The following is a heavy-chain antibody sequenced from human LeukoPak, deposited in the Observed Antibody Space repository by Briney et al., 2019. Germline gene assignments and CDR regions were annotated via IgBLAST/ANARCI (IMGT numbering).Heavy chain of an antibody. CDR3: AAGPGWHQLPAGAFDI. D-gene: IGHD2-2*01. V-gene: IGHV1-58*02. CDR1: GFTFTSSA. J-gene: IGHJ3*02. Sequence: SVKVSCKASGFTFTSSAMQWVRQARGQRLEWIGWIVVGSGNTNYAQKFQERVTITRDMSTSTAYMELSSLRSEDTAVYYCAAGPGWHQLPAGAFDIWGQGTMVTVSS. CDR2: IVVGSGNT.